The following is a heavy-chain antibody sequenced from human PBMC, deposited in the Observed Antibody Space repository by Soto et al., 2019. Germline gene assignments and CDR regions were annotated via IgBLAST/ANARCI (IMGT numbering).Heavy chain of an antibody. D-gene: IGHD3-9*01. CDR3: ARHRGYYDILTGYYTELNFDY. CDR2: IYYSGTT. V-gene: IGHV4-39*01. Sequence: SETLSLTCTVSGGSISSSSYYWGWIRQPPGKGLEWIGSIYYSGTTYYNPSLKSRVTISADTSRNQFSLKLSSVTAADTAVYYCARHRGYYDILTGYYTELNFDYWGQGTLVTVSS. J-gene: IGHJ4*02. CDR1: GGSISSSSYY.